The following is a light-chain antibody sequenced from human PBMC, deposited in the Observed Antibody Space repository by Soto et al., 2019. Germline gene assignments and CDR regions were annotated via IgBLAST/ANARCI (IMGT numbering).Light chain of an antibody. J-gene: IGKJ5*01. Sequence: EIVLTQSPGTLSLSPGKRATLSSRASQSVSSSYLACYQQKPGQATSLIIYGASSRAAGIPDRFSGSGSGTDFTLTISRLEPEDFASYYCQQYGGTPPITFGQGTRLEIK. V-gene: IGKV3-20*01. CDR2: GAS. CDR1: QSVSSSY. CDR3: QQYGGTPPIT.